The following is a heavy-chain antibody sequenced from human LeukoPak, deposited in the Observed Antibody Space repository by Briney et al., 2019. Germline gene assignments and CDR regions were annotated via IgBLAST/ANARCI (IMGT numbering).Heavy chain of an antibody. J-gene: IGHJ4*02. CDR1: GFTFRSSA. CDR3: VKDLGTKYCIDY. Sequence: GGSLRLSCVTSGFTFRSSAMHWVRQAPGRGLEWIAFISWDGAVIYYADSVKGRFTISRDTSKRTVSLQVDSLRAEDTAVYYCVKDLGTKYCIDYWGQGALVTVSS. D-gene: IGHD2-8*02. V-gene: IGHV3-30*18. CDR2: ISWDGAVI.